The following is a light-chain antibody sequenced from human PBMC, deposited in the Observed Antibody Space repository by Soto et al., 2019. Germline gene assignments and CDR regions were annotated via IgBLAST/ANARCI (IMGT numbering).Light chain of an antibody. CDR1: QSLLHSSNNKNY. J-gene: IGKJ2*01. CDR2: WAY. Sequence: DIVMTQSPDSLAVSLGERANINCKSSQSLLHSSNNKNYLAWYQQKPGQPPKLLVYWAYTRESGVPDRFTGSGSGTDFTLTISSLQAEDVAVYYCQQCYSTPPTFGQGTKLEIK. V-gene: IGKV4-1*01. CDR3: QQCYSTPPT.